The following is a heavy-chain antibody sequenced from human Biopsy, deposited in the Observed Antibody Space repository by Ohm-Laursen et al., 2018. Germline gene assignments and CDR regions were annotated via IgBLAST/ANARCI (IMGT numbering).Heavy chain of an antibody. D-gene: IGHD3-9*01. CDR1: AGTFSNYG. CDR2: NIPILGTG. CDR3: ATKLTGYFHH. J-gene: IGHJ1*01. V-gene: IGHV1-69*06. Sequence: ASVKVSCKAPAGTFSNYGANWVRQAPGQGLEWLGGNIPILGTGNYAQKFQDRVTVAADKSKSTATMELRSLRSDDTAVYYCATKLTGYFHHWGQGTLVIVSS.